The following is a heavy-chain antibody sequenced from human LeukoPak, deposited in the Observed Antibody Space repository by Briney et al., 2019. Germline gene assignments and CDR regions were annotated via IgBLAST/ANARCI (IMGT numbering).Heavy chain of an antibody. CDR1: GGSISSSSYY. CDR2: IYYSGST. J-gene: IGHJ4*02. D-gene: IGHD3-22*01. V-gene: IGHV4-39*01. Sequence: SETLSLTCTVSGGSISSSSYYWGWIRQPPGKGLEWIGSIYYSGSTYYNPSLKSRVTISVDTSKNQFSLKLSSVTAADTAVYYCARQRSGYSFWGQGTLVTVSS. CDR3: ARQRSGYSF.